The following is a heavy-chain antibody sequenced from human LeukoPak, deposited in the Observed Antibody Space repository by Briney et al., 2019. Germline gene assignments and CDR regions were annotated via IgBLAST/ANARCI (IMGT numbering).Heavy chain of an antibody. Sequence: QSGGSLRLSCAASGLTFSSSALGWVRQAPGKGLGWVSAIDGSGQTTYYADSVRGRFTISRDNSKNTLYLQLTSLRAEDTAIYYCAKVAAWTYFDSWGQGILVTVSS. J-gene: IGHJ4*02. CDR2: IDGSGQTT. V-gene: IGHV3-23*01. CDR3: AKVAAWTYFDS. D-gene: IGHD3/OR15-3a*01. CDR1: GLTFSSSA.